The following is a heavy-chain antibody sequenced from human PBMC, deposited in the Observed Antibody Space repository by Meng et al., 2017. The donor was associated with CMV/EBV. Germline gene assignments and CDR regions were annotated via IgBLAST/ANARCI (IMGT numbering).Heavy chain of an antibody. CDR1: GYTFTSYY. Sequence: ASVKVSCKASGYTFTSYYMHWVRQAPGQGLEWMGWINPNSGGTNYAQKFQGRVTMTRDTSISTAYMELSRLRSDDTAVYYCARETGRSYYYGMDVWGQGTTVTVSS. D-gene: IGHD2-15*01. CDR3: ARETGRSYYYGMDV. J-gene: IGHJ6*02. CDR2: INPNSGGT. V-gene: IGHV1-2*02.